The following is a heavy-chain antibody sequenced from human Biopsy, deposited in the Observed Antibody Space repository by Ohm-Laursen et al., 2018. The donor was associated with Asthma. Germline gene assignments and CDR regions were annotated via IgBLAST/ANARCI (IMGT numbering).Heavy chain of an antibody. D-gene: IGHD1-26*01. J-gene: IGHJ4*02. CDR2: ISAYNGNT. Sequence: GASVKVSCKVSGYTFISYAIHWVRQALGQRLEWMGWISAYNGNTNYAQKLQGRVTMTTDTSTSTAYMELRSLRSDDTAVYYCARDGPVGAPSDYWGQGTLVTVSS. CDR3: ARDGPVGAPSDY. V-gene: IGHV1-18*01. CDR1: GYTFISYA.